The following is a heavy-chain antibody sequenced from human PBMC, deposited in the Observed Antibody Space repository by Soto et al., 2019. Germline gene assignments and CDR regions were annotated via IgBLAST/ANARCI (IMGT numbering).Heavy chain of an antibody. CDR1: GFSLTTRGVG. J-gene: IGHJ3*01. Sequence: QITLKESGPPLVKPAQTLTLTCSFSGFSLTTRGVGVGWIRQPPGKALDLLALIYWDDDKRYSPSLKSRLTITKDTSKNQVVLTMTNMDPVDTATYFCAHSAYYDSSGNDAFSVWGQGTLVTVSS. CDR2: IYWDDDK. CDR3: AHSAYYDSSGNDAFSV. D-gene: IGHD3-22*01. V-gene: IGHV2-5*02.